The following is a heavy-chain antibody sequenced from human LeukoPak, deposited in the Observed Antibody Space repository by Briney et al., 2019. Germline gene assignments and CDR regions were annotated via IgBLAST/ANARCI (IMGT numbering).Heavy chain of an antibody. D-gene: IGHD3-9*01. CDR1: GYTFTGYY. Sequence: ASVKVSCKASGYTFTGYYMHWVRQAPGQGLEWMGWINPNSGGTNYAQKFQGRVTMTRDTSISTAYMELSRLRSDDTAVYYCARAFGDYDILTGLPAYWGQGTLVTVSS. CDR3: ARAFGDYDILTGLPAY. J-gene: IGHJ4*02. CDR2: INPNSGGT. V-gene: IGHV1-2*02.